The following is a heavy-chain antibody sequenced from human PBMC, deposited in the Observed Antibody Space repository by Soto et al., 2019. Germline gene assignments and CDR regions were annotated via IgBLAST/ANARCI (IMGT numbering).Heavy chain of an antibody. CDR3: TTDGYITIVIIRFDY. CDR1: GFTFSNAW. J-gene: IGHJ4*01. D-gene: IGHD3-10*01. Sequence: NPGGSLRLSCAASGFTFSNAWINWVRQAPGKGLEWVGGIKSKTDGGTTDFAAPVKGRFAISRDDSKNMVYLQMNSLKTEDTAVYYCTTDGYITIVIIRFDYWGHGTLVTVSX. CDR2: IKSKTDGGTT. V-gene: IGHV3-15*07.